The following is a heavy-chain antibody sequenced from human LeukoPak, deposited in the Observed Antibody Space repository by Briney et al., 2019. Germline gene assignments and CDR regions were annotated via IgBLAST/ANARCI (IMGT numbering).Heavy chain of an antibody. CDR3: ARGRGGDYVPSRFDY. V-gene: IGHV3-23*01. J-gene: IGHJ4*02. CDR2: ITGSGNNT. CDR1: GFAFSGFA. Sequence: PGGSLRLSCSGSGFAFSGFAMGWVRQAPGKGLEWASSITGSGNNTYYADSVDGRFTVSRDNTKNTLYLQMNSLRAEGTALYYCARGRGGDYVPSRFDYWGQGTLITVSS. D-gene: IGHD4-17*01.